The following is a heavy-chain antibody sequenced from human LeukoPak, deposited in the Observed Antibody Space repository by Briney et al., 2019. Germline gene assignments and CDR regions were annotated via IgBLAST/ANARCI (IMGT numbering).Heavy chain of an antibody. D-gene: IGHD2-8*02. Sequence: RGSLRLSCAASGFTFSSYSMNWVRQAPGKGLEWVSSISSSSSYIYYADSVKGRFTISRDNAQNSLYLQINSRRAADTAVYYCARDKSRGVFWCDPWGQGTLVTVSS. CDR3: ARDKSRGVFWCDP. V-gene: IGHV3-21*01. CDR2: ISSSSSYI. J-gene: IGHJ5*02. CDR1: GFTFSSYS.